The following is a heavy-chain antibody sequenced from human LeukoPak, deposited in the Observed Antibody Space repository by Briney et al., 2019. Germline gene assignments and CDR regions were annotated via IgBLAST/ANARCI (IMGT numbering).Heavy chain of an antibody. CDR2: INDSGTT. CDR1: GESYSGYY. D-gene: IGHD2-21*02. CDR3: ARGASCGGDCYWEDYYYYGTDV. V-gene: IGHV4-34*01. Sequence: SETLSLTCAVYGESYSGYYWSWIRQPPGKGLEWIGEINDSGTTNYNPSLKSRVTISIDSSKNQFSLKLSSVTAADTAVYYCARGASCGGDCYWEDYYYYGTDVWGQGTTVTVSS. J-gene: IGHJ6*02.